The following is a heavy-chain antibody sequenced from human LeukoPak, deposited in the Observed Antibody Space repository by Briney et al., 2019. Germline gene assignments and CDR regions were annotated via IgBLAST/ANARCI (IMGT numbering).Heavy chain of an antibody. Sequence: SVKVSCKASGGTFSSYAISWVRQAPGQGLEWMGSIIPILGIANYAQKFQGRVTITADKSTSTAYMELSSLRSEDTAVYYCATDIVVVPAAKAELFDYWGQGTLVTVSS. D-gene: IGHD2-2*01. CDR1: GGTFSSYA. J-gene: IGHJ4*02. V-gene: IGHV1-69*04. CDR2: IIPILGIA. CDR3: ATDIVVVPAAKAELFDY.